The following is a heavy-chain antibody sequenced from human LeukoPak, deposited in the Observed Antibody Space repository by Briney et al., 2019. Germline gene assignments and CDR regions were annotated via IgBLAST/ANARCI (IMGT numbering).Heavy chain of an antibody. V-gene: IGHV4-61*01. CDR3: ARGAVQLERRFDY. J-gene: IGHJ4*02. CDR1: GGSVSSGSYY. CDR2: IYYSGST. D-gene: IGHD1-1*01. Sequence: SETLSLTCTVSGGSVSSGSYYWSWIRQPPGKGLEWTGYIYYSGSTNYNPSLKSRVTISVDTSKNQFSLKLSSVTAADTAVYYCARGAVQLERRFDYWGQGTLVTVSS.